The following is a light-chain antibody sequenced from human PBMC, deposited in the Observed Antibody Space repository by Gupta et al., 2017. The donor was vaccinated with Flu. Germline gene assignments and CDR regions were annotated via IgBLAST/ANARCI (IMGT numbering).Light chain of an antibody. J-gene: IGKJ1*01. V-gene: IGKV1-5*03. CDR3: QQENSYPWT. Sequence: DIQMTQSPSTLSASVGDRVTITCRARQSISSWLAWYQQKPGKAPKLLIYKASRGESGVPSRFSGSGSGTEFTLTISSRQPEDFATYYCQQENSYPWTFGQGTKVEIK. CDR1: QSISSW. CDR2: KAS.